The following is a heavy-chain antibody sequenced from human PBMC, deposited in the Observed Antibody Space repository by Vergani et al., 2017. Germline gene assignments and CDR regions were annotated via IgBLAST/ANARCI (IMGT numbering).Heavy chain of an antibody. CDR3: ARDRSGVETTFYYYYYMDV. CDR1: GFTFSSFE. D-gene: IGHD1-7*01. V-gene: IGHV3-48*03. J-gene: IGHJ6*03. Sequence: EVQLVESGGGLVQPGGSLRLSCAASGFTFSSFEMNWVRQAPGKGLEWLSYISRRGRTIYYADSVKGRFTISRDNANNSLYLQMNSLRAEDTAVYYFARDRSGVETTFYYYYYMDVWGKGTTVTVSS. CDR2: ISRRGRTI.